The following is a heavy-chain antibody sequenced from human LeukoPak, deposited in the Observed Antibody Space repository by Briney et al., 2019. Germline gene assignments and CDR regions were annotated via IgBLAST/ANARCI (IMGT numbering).Heavy chain of an antibody. D-gene: IGHD3-10*01. CDR3: ARGVRNYYGSGSSFDY. CDR2: IYYSGST. CDR1: GGSISSYY. V-gene: IGHV4-39*01. J-gene: IGHJ4*02. Sequence: PSETLSLTCTVSGGSISSYYWGWIRQPPGKGLEWIGSIYYSGSTYYNPCLKSRVTISVDTSKNQFSLKLSSVTAADTAVYYCARGVRNYYGSGSSFDYWGQGTLVTVSS.